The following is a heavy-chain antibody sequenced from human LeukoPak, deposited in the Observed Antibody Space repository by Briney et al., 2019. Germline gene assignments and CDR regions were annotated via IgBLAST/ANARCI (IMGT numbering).Heavy chain of an antibody. CDR2: MNPNSGNT. CDR1: GYTFTSHD. D-gene: IGHD3-10*01. CDR3: ARERELLWFGELGN. V-gene: IGHV1-8*01. Sequence: ASVKVSCKASGYTFTSHDINWVRQATGQGLEWMGWMNPNSGNTGYAQKFQGRVTMTRNTSISTAYMELSSLRSEDTAVYYCARERELLWFGELGNWGQGTLVTVSS. J-gene: IGHJ4*02.